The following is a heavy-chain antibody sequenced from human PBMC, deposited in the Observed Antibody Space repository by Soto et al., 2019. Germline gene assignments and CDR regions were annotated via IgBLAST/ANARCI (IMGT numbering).Heavy chain of an antibody. CDR2: IWYDGSNK. V-gene: IGHV3-33*01. J-gene: IGHJ6*02. Sequence: QVQLVESGGGVVQPGRSLRLSCAASGFTFSTYGMHWVRQAPGKGLEWVAVIWYDGSNKYYADSVKGRFTISRDNSKNTLDLQMNSLRAEDTAVYYCARVYSGSYYGMDAWGQGATVTVSS. D-gene: IGHD1-26*01. CDR1: GFTFSTYG. CDR3: ARVYSGSYYGMDA.